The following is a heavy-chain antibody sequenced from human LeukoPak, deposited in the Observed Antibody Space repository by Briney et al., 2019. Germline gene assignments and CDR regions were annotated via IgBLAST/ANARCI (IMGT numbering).Heavy chain of an antibody. CDR2: IYYSGST. Sequence: SETLSLTCTVSGGSISSSSYSWGWIRQPPGKGLEWIGSIYYSGSTYYNPSLKSRVTISVDTSKNQFSLKLSSVTAADTAVYYCARHVKSSGWYVGYYFDYWGQGTLVTVSS. V-gene: IGHV4-39*01. CDR3: ARHVKSSGWYVGYYFDY. D-gene: IGHD6-19*01. J-gene: IGHJ4*02. CDR1: GGSISSSSYS.